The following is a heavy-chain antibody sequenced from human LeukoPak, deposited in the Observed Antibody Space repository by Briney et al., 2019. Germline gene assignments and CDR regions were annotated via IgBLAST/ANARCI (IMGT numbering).Heavy chain of an antibody. J-gene: IGHJ2*01. D-gene: IGHD6-13*01. Sequence: SETLSLICTVSGGSISGYYWSWIRQPPGQGLEWIGYIFYSGNTNYNPTLKSRVTISVDTSENQFSLRLSSVTAADTAVYFCARQASWLPYFDLWGRGTLVAVSS. CDR3: ARQASWLPYFDL. CDR2: IFYSGNT. CDR1: GGSISGYY. V-gene: IGHV4-59*08.